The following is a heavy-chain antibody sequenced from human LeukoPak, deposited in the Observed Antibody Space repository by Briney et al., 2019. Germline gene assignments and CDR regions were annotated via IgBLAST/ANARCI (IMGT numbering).Heavy chain of an antibody. CDR1: GFTVSSNY. CDR2: IYSGGST. D-gene: IGHD2-15*01. J-gene: IGHJ5*02. V-gene: IGHV3-66*01. Sequence: GGSLRLSCAASGFTVSSNYMSWVRQAPGKGLEWVPVIYSGGSTYYADSVKGRFTISRDNSKNTLYLQMNSLRAEDTAVYYCAREFSFGGSPRRNWFDPWGQGTLVTVSS. CDR3: AREFSFGGSPRRNWFDP.